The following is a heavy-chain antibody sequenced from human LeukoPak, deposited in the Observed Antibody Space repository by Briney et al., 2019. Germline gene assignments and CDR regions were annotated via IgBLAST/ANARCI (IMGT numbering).Heavy chain of an antibody. CDR3: ARRGYGDYAPFDY. D-gene: IGHD4-17*01. CDR2: IYSGGST. V-gene: IGHV3-66*04. J-gene: IGHJ4*02. Sequence: GSLRLSCAASGFTFSSYWMHWVRQAPGKGLEWVSIIYSGGSTYYADSVKGRFTISRDNSKNTLYLQMNSLRAEDTAVYYCARRGYGDYAPFDYWYQGTLVTVSS. CDR1: GFTFSSYW.